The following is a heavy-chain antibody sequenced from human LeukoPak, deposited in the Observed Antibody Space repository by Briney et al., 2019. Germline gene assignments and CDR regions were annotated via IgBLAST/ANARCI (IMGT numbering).Heavy chain of an antibody. CDR3: AKDSIYDSSGYYSAGFGAFDI. Sequence: SGGSLRLSCAASGFTFSSFGMNWVRQAPGKGLEWVSYISDSSSLTYYADSVKGRFTISRDNSKNTLYLQMNSLRAEDTAVYYCAKDSIYDSSGYYSAGFGAFDIWGQGTMVTVSS. D-gene: IGHD3-22*01. CDR2: ISDSSSLT. J-gene: IGHJ3*02. CDR1: GFTFSSFG. V-gene: IGHV3-48*01.